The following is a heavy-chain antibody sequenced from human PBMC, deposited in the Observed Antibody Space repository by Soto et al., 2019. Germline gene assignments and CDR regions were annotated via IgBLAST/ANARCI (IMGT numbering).Heavy chain of an antibody. CDR3: AKDQNILTGYYFDY. D-gene: IGHD3-9*01. J-gene: IGHJ4*02. CDR1: GFTFSSHA. V-gene: IGHV3-23*01. CDR2: ISGSGGST. Sequence: PGGSLRLSCAASGFTFSSHAMSWVRQAPGKGLEWVSAISGSGGSTYYADSVKGRFTISRDNSKNTLYLQMNSLRAEDTAVYYCAKDQNILTGYYFDYWGQGTLVTVSS.